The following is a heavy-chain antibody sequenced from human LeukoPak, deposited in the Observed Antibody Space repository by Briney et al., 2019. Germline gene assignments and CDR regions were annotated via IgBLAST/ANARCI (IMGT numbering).Heavy chain of an antibody. J-gene: IGHJ4*02. CDR2: IKQDGSEK. CDR1: GFIFSSYW. V-gene: IGHV3-7*03. CDR3: ARDYDY. Sequence: GGSLRLSCVGSGFIFSSYWMNWVRQAPGKGLEWVANIKQDGSEKYYVDSVKGRFTISRDNAKNSLYLQMNSLRAEDTAIYYCARDYDYWGQGTLVTVSS.